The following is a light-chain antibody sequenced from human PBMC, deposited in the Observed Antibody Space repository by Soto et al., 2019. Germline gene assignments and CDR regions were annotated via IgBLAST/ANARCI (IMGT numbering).Light chain of an antibody. CDR2: DAS. V-gene: IGKV3-20*01. J-gene: IGKJ1*01. CDR1: RSLSSGY. Sequence: SVLMQSPGTLSLSPGERATLSCRASRSLSSGYLAWYQQKPGQAPRLLFYDASRRATGTPDRFSVSGSGTDFTLTISRLEPEDFAVYYCQQYGDSPRTFGQGTKVEIK. CDR3: QQYGDSPRT.